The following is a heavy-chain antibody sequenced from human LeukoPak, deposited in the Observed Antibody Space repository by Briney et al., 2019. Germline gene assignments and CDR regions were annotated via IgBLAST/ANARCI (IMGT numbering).Heavy chain of an antibody. CDR2: INGNSGGT. D-gene: IGHD6-13*01. V-gene: IGHV1-2*02. CDR3: ARNRRLAAVGTIDY. CDR1: GYTLTGYY. J-gene: IGHJ4*02. Sequence: ASVKVSCKASGYTLTGYYMHWVRQAPGQGLEWMGWINGNSGGTKYAQKFQGRVTMTRDTSISTAYMELSRLRSDDTAVYYCARNRRLAAVGTIDYWGQGTLVTVSS.